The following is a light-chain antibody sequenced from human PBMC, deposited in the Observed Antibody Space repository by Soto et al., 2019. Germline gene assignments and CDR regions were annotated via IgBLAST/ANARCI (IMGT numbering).Light chain of an antibody. J-gene: IGKJ1*01. V-gene: IGKV3-15*01. CDR1: QDVMYD. CDR2: GAS. Sequence: EIVLTQSPAALSVSPGGRATLSCRASQDVMYDLAWYQQKPGQAPRLLVYGASTRATDAPPRFRGSGSGREFSLTISSLQSEDFATYYCQQYIDWPPGTFGQGTAVEIK. CDR3: QQYIDWPPGT.